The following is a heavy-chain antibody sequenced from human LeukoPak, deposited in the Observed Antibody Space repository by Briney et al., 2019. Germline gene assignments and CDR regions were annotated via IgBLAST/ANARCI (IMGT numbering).Heavy chain of an antibody. D-gene: IGHD1-1*01. CDR3: ASGRTAYFWYFDL. V-gene: IGHV4-39*07. CDR2: IYYTGST. CDR1: GGSISSSNYY. J-gene: IGHJ2*01. Sequence: SETLSLTCTVSGGSISSSNYYWGWIRQPPGEGLEWIGSIYYTGSTYYNPSLKSRITISVDTSKNQFSLKLSSLTAADTAVYYCASGRTAYFWYFDLWGRGTLVTVSS.